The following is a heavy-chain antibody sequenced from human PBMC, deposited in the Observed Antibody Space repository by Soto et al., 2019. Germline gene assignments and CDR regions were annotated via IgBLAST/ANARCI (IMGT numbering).Heavy chain of an antibody. V-gene: IGHV3-30*18. Sequence: GGSLRLSCAASGFTFSSYGMHWVRQAPGKGLEWVAVISYDGSNKYYADSVKGRFTISRDNSKNTLYLQMNSLRAEDTAVYYCAEEELYYYDSSGPLVSWGQGALVTVSS. CDR2: ISYDGSNK. CDR1: GFTFSSYG. CDR3: AEEELYYYDSSGPLVS. D-gene: IGHD3-22*01. J-gene: IGHJ4*02.